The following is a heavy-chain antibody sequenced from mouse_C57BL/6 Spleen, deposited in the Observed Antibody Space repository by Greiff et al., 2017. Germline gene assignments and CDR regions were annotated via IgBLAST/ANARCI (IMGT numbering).Heavy chain of an antibody. Sequence: QLQLQQPVAELVRPGSSVKLSCKASGYTFTSYWMHWVKQRPIQGLEWIGNIDPSDSETPYTQKLQDKATLTVDKSYNTAYLQLSRLTSADAAVSYCAKDYYAMDYWVQGTSVTVSA. CDR1: GYTFTSYW. CDR3: AKDYYAMDY. CDR2: IDPSDSET. J-gene: IGHJ4*01. V-gene: IGHV1-52*01.